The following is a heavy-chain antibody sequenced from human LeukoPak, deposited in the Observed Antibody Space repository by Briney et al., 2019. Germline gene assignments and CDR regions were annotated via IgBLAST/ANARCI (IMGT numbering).Heavy chain of an antibody. CDR3: AKPTTVTADYYYGVDV. V-gene: IGHV3-23*01. CDR2: ISGSGGST. D-gene: IGHD4-17*01. J-gene: IGHJ6*02. Sequence: PGGSLRLSCAASGFTFSSYAMSWVRQAPGKGLEWVSAISGSGGSTYYADSVKGRFTIPRDNSKNTLYLQMNSLRAEDTAVYYCAKPTTVTADYYYGVDVWGQGTTVTVSS. CDR1: GFTFSSYA.